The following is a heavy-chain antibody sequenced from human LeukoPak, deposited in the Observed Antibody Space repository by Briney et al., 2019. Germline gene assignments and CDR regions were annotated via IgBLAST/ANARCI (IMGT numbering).Heavy chain of an antibody. V-gene: IGHV4-59*01. J-gene: IGHJ5*02. D-gene: IGHD3-10*01. CDR2: IYYSGGT. Sequence: SETLSLTCIVSGGSISSYYWSWIRQPPGKGLEWIGHIYYSGGTKYNPSLKSRVTISVDTSKNKSSLKLSSVTAADTAVYYCARGTGRFGELFPNWFDPWGQGTLVTVSS. CDR3: ARGTGRFGELFPNWFDP. CDR1: GGSISSYY.